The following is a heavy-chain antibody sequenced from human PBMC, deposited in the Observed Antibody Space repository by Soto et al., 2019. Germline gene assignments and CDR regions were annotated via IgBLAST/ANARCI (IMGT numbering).Heavy chain of an antibody. CDR2: IYYSWPT. CDR3: AGEPYLPMARNDF. CDR1: GGSISSADFF. Sequence: PTETLSLTCTVSGGSISSADFFWTWLRQPPGKGLEWLGYIYYSWPTYYNPSLKGRLIISIDQSSNQFSLGLISLTSAATAAYFCAGEPYLPMARNDFCGQGAQVTVSS. D-gene: IGHD3-10*01. V-gene: IGHV4-30-4*02. J-gene: IGHJ4*02.